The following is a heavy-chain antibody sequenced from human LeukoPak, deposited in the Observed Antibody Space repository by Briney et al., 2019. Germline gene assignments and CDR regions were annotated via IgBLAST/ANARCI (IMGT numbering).Heavy chain of an antibody. CDR2: ISSTSTYI. V-gene: IGHV3-21*01. CDR1: GFTFSSYS. Sequence: PGGSLRLSCAASGFTFSSYSMNWVRQAPGKGLEWVSSISSTSTYIYYADSVKGRFTISRDNAKNSLYLQMNSLRAEDTAVYYCACLAGATQDVWGKGTTVIVSS. J-gene: IGHJ6*04. CDR3: ACLAGATQDV. D-gene: IGHD1-26*01.